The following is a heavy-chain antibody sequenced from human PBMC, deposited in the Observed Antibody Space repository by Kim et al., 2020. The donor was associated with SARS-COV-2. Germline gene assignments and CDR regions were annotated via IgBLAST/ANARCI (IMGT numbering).Heavy chain of an antibody. D-gene: IGHD1-26*01. V-gene: IGHV4-39*02. J-gene: IGHJ4*02. CDR3: ARDSGSYYSPFDY. CDR1: GGSISSSSYY. CDR2: IYYSGST. Sequence: SETLSLICTVSGGSISSSSYYWGWIRQPPGKGLEWIGSIYYSGSTYYNPSLKSRVTISVDTSKNQFSLKLNSVTAADTAVYYCARDSGSYYSPFDYWGQGTLVTVSS.